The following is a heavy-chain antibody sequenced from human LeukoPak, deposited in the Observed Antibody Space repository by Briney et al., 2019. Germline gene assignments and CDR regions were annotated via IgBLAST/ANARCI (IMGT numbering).Heavy chain of an antibody. Sequence: ASVKVSCKASRFSLTTSGFSWVRQAPGQGLEWLGWISAHSNKTNYAERFKGRIVMTTDTSTATVYMQLESLTSDDTAVYFCARQLGIGAFDIWGQGTMIAV. D-gene: IGHD7-27*01. J-gene: IGHJ3*02. CDR3: ARQLGIGAFDI. V-gene: IGHV1-18*01. CDR2: ISAHSNKT. CDR1: RFSLTTSG.